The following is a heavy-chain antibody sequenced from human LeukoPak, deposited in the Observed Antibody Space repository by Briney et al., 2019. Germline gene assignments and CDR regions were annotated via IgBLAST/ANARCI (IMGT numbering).Heavy chain of an antibody. Sequence: SETLSLTCTVSGGSISNYYWSWIRQPPGKGLEWIGYIYDSGSTNYNPSLKSRVTISVDTSKNQFSLKLSSVTAADTAVYYCARRRYCSSTSCPYAFDIWGQGTMVTVSS. J-gene: IGHJ3*02. V-gene: IGHV4-59*01. CDR1: GGSISNYY. D-gene: IGHD2-2*01. CDR3: ARRRYCSSTSCPYAFDI. CDR2: IYDSGST.